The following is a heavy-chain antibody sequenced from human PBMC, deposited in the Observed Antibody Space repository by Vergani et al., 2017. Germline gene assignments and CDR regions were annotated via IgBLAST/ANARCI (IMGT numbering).Heavy chain of an antibody. CDR2: ISGSGSDP. J-gene: IGHJ4*02. Sequence: EVQLLESGGGLVQPGGSLRLSCAASGFTFSSYAMSWVRQAPGKGLEWVSAISGSGSDPYYANSVKGRFTISRDNSKNTLYLQMNSLRAEDTAVYYCAKANYYDSSGYYPSVDYWGQGTLVTVSS. D-gene: IGHD3-22*01. V-gene: IGHV3-23*01. CDR3: AKANYYDSSGYYPSVDY. CDR1: GFTFSSYA.